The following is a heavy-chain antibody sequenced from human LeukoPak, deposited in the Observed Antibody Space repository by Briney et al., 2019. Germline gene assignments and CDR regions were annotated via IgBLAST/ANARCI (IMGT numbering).Heavy chain of an antibody. V-gene: IGHV1-2*02. D-gene: IGHD3-10*02. Sequence: GASVKVSCEASGYTFTGYYMHWVRQAPGQGLEWMGWINPNSGGTNYAQKFQGRVTMTRDTSISTAYMELSRLRSDDTAVYYCAREGAPVRSYYYYYMDVWGKGTTVTVSS. CDR1: GYTFTGYY. CDR3: AREGAPVRSYYYYYMDV. J-gene: IGHJ6*03. CDR2: INPNSGGT.